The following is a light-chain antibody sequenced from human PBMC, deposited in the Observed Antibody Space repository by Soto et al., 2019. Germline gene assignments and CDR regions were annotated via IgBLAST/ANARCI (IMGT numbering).Light chain of an antibody. CDR2: DVS. V-gene: IGLV2-14*01. Sequence: QRVLTQPASVSGCPGQSITISCTGTSSYVGAYQYVSWYQQYPGKAPKLMIYDVSNRPSGVSNRFSGSKSGNTASLTISGLQAEDEADYYCNSYTSSSSYVFGTGTKVTVL. J-gene: IGLJ1*01. CDR3: NSYTSSSSYV. CDR1: SSYVGAYQY.